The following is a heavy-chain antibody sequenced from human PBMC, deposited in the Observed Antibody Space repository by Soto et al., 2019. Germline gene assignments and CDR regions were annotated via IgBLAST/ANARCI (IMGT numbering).Heavy chain of an antibody. D-gene: IGHD3-10*01. J-gene: IGHJ4*02. CDR2: ISGSGGST. V-gene: IGHV3-23*01. CDR3: AKCFLVRVEHYGSGLVDY. Sequence: GGSLRLSCAASGFTFSSYAMSWVRQAPGKGLEWVSAISGSGGSTYYADSVKGRFTISRDNSKNTLYRQMNSLRAEDTAVYYCAKCFLVRVEHYGSGLVDYWGQGTLVTVSS. CDR1: GFTFSSYA.